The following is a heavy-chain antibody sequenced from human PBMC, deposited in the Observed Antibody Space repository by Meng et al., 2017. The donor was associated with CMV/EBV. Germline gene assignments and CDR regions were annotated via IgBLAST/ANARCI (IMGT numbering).Heavy chain of an antibody. D-gene: IGHD3/OR15-3a*01. CDR3: ARPDFWNKYSTIGKDLYFGMDV. Sequence: KVSCKASGGTFGTYAISWVRQAPGQGLEWMGGIIPVFGPPNYARKFRGRVTITTDDSTSTAYMELRSLRTEDTAVYYCARPDFWNKYSTIGKDLYFGMDVWGQGTTVTVSS. V-gene: IGHV1-69*05. CDR2: IIPVFGPP. CDR1: GGTFGTYA. J-gene: IGHJ6*02.